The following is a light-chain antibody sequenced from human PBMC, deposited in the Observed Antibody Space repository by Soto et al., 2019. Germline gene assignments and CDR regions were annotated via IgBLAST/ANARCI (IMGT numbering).Light chain of an antibody. Sequence: EIVLTQSPATLSLSPGERATLSCRASQSVSSYLAWYQQKPGQAPRLLFYDASNRATGIPARFSGSGSGTDFTLTITSLRPEDFGVYYCQQYRSWPRTFGQGTKVDIK. CDR1: QSVSSY. V-gene: IGKV3-11*01. J-gene: IGKJ1*01. CDR2: DAS. CDR3: QQYRSWPRT.